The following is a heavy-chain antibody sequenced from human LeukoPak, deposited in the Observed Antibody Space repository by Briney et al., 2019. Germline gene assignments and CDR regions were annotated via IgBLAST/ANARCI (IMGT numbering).Heavy chain of an antibody. D-gene: IGHD4-17*01. J-gene: IGHJ4*02. CDR2: IYYSGST. V-gene: IGHV4-39*01. CDR3: ARNPHDYGDSRFDY. Sequence: PSETLSLTCTVSGGSISSSSYYWGWIRQPPGKGLEWIGSIYYSGSTYYNPSLKSRVTISVDTSKNQFSLKLSSVTAADTAVYYCARNPHDYGDSRFDYWGQGTLVTVSS. CDR1: GGSISSSSYY.